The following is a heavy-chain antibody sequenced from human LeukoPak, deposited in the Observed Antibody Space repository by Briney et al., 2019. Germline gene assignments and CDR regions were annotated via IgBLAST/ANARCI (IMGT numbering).Heavy chain of an antibody. CDR2: ISSSSSYI. CDR1: GFTFSSYS. V-gene: IGHV3-21*01. Sequence: PGESLRLSCAASGFTFSSYSMNWVRQAPGKGLEWVSSISSSSSYIYYADSVKGRFTISRDNAKNSLYLQMNSLRAEDTAVYYCARDRGGGAPHDYWGQGTLVTVSS. D-gene: IGHD1-26*01. CDR3: ARDRGGGAPHDY. J-gene: IGHJ4*02.